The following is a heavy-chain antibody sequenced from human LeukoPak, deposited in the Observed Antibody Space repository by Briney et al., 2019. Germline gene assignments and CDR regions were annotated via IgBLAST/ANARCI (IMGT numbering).Heavy chain of an antibody. CDR1: GFTFRNYG. V-gene: IGHV3-33*01. Sequence: GGSLRLSCAASGFTFRNYGMHWVRQAPGKGLEWVAIIWYDGSDKYYADSVKGRFTISRDNSKNTLYLQMNSLRVDDTAVYYCVSTVGGSGTYYNDHWGQGTLVSVSS. D-gene: IGHD3-10*01. J-gene: IGHJ4*02. CDR2: IWYDGSDK. CDR3: VSTVGGSGTYYNDH.